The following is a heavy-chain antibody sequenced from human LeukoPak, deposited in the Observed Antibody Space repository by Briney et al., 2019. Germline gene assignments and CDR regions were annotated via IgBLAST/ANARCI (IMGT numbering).Heavy chain of an antibody. CDR2: ISFDGSKV. J-gene: IGHJ6*02. Sequence: GGSLRLSCAASGFTFTRYAIHWVRQPPGEGPECVAVISFDGSKVYYADSVKGRFTISRDDSKNTAYLQMNSLRLEDTAMYYCVKRGGGDHGLDVWGQGTTVTVSS. V-gene: IGHV3-30*18. CDR1: GFTFTRYA. D-gene: IGHD2-21*02. CDR3: VKRGGGDHGLDV.